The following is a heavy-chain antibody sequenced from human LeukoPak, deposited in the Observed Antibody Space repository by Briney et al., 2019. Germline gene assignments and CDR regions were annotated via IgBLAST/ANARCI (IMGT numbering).Heavy chain of an antibody. V-gene: IGHV4-59*08. CDR1: GVSISSYY. Sequence: SETLSLTCTGSGVSISSYYWSWIRQPPGKGLEWIGYIYYSGSTNYNPSLKSRVTISVDTSKNQFSLKLSSVTAADTAVYYCARHSVPELWLRVEGGKAFDIWGQGTMVTVSS. J-gene: IGHJ3*02. D-gene: IGHD5-18*01. CDR3: ARHSVPELWLRVEGGKAFDI. CDR2: IYYSGST.